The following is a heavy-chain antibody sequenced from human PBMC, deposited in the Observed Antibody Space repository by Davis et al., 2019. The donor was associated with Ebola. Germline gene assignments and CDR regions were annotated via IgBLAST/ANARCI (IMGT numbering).Heavy chain of an antibody. Sequence: GESLKISCAASGFTFSSYGMHWVRQAPGKGLEWVAVIWYDGSNKYYADSVKGRFTISRDNSKNTLYLQMNSLRAEDTAVYYCARDRAVRGVNTPNWFDPGAREPWSPSPQ. J-gene: IGHJ5*02. V-gene: IGHV3-33*01. D-gene: IGHD3-10*01. CDR2: IWYDGSNK. CDR1: GFTFSSYG. CDR3: ARDRAVRGVNTPNWFDP.